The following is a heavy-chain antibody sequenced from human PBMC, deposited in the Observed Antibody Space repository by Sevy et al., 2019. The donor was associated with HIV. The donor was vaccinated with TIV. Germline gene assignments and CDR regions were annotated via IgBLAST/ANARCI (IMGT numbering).Heavy chain of an antibody. Sequence: SGPTLVNPTQTLTLTCTFSGFSLSTSGVGVGWIRQPPGKALEWLALIYWDDDKRYSPSLKSRLTITKDTSKNQVVLTIANMDPVDTATYYCAHRREGYSAFDYWGQGTLVTVSS. V-gene: IGHV2-5*02. D-gene: IGHD5-18*01. CDR3: AHRREGYSAFDY. CDR1: GFSLSTSGVG. CDR2: IYWDDDK. J-gene: IGHJ4*02.